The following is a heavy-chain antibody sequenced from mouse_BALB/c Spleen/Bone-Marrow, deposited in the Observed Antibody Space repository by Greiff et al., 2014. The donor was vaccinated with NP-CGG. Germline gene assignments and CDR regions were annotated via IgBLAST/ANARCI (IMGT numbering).Heavy chain of an antibody. J-gene: IGHJ2*01. Sequence: QVQLQQSGAELVRPGSSVKISCKASGYTFSNFWMNWVKQRPGQGLEWIGLIHPGDGDTNNNGKFKGKATLTTDKSSSTAYMHLSSLSSEDSAVYFCARVYYGNLDYWGQGTTLPVSS. CDR1: GYTFSNFW. CDR2: IHPGDGDT. D-gene: IGHD2-1*01. CDR3: ARVYYGNLDY. V-gene: IGHV1-80*01.